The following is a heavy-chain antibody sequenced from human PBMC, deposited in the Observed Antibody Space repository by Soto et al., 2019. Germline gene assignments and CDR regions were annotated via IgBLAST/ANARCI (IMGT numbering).Heavy chain of an antibody. J-gene: IGHJ5*02. CDR3: ATLPPRVVVALSELPT. D-gene: IGHD2-15*01. CDR1: GTSISSTYW. Sequence: QVQLRQSGPGLVKPSGTLSLTCFDSGTSISSTYWWTWVRQSPGKGLEWIDEIHHTGGINYNPALETGLTISVEKANYHFSLRLTSVTAADSTIYYCATLPPRVVVALSELPTWGQGSLVTDSP. CDR2: IHHTGGI. V-gene: IGHV4-4*02.